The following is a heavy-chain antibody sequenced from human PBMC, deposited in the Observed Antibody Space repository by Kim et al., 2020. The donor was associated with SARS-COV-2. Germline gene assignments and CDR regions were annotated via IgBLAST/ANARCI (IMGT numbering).Heavy chain of an antibody. CDR2: ISAYNGNT. D-gene: IGHD3-10*01. Sequence: ASVKVSCKASGYTFSSYGLSWVRQAPGQGLEWMGWISAYNGNTNYAQKFQGRVTMTTDTSTSTAYMELRSLRSDDTAVYYCARDRLMVRGVIFGEYYFDYWGQGTLVTVSS. V-gene: IGHV1-18*01. J-gene: IGHJ4*02. CDR3: ARDRLMVRGVIFGEYYFDY. CDR1: GYTFSSYG.